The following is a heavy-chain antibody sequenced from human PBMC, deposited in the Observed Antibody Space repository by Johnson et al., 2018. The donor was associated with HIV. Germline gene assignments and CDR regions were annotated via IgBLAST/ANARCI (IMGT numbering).Heavy chain of an antibody. Sequence: VQLVESVGGLLRPGCSLRLSCSSSGFTVSSTYMSWVGQAPGSGLERVYVIYIGGSTGYADSVKGRFNISRDNAKNSLYLQMNTLRAEDTALYYCARGGPYSSGWSGAGAFDIWGQGTMVTVSS. CDR2: IYIGGST. V-gene: IGHV3-53*01. D-gene: IGHD6-19*01. CDR3: ARGGPYSSGWSGAGAFDI. CDR1: GFTVSSTY. J-gene: IGHJ3*02.